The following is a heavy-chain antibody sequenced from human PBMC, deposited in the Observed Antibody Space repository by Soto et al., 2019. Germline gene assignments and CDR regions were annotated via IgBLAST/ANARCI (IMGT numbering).Heavy chain of an antibody. CDR2: IYWVDDK. CDR1: GFSLSTGVG. Sequence: QITLKESGPTLVKPTQTLTLTCTFSGFSLSTGVGVGWIRQPPGKALECLALIYWVDDKRYSSSLKSRLTTSKDTSKNHVVLIMTNMDPVDTAAYYFDHKSYYGSGSLDYWGQGILVTVSS. J-gene: IGHJ4*02. CDR3: DHKSYYGSGSLDY. D-gene: IGHD3-10*01. V-gene: IGHV2-5*02.